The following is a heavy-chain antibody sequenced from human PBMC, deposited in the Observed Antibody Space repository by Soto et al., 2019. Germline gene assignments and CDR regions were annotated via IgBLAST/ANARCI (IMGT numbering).Heavy chain of an antibody. Sequence: GGSLRRSCAASGFTFSSYAMNWVRQAPGKGLEWVSAISGSGGTTYYADSVRGRFTISRDNSKNTLYLQMNSLRAEDTAVYYCAKVIAAAGTDYWGQGTLVTVSS. V-gene: IGHV3-23*01. CDR1: GFTFSSYA. CDR2: ISGSGGTT. J-gene: IGHJ4*02. CDR3: AKVIAAAGTDY. D-gene: IGHD6-13*01.